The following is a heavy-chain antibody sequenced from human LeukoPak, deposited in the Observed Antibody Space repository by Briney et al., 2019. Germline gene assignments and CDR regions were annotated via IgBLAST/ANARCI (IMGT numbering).Heavy chain of an antibody. D-gene: IGHD6-19*01. J-gene: IGHJ1*01. CDR3: AKGLLSGRSLLQD. Sequence: GGSLRLSCAASGFTSNYYAMSWVRQAPGKGLEWVSDMSGNGDSTYYADSVKGRFTISRDNSKNTLYLQMNSLRAEDTAVYYCAKGLLSGRSLLQDWGQGTLVTVSS. CDR1: GFTSNYYA. CDR2: MSGNGDST. V-gene: IGHV3-23*01.